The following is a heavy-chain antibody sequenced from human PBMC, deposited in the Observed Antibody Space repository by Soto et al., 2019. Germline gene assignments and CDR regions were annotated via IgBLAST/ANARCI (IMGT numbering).Heavy chain of an antibody. D-gene: IGHD2-2*01. CDR3: AKDLGGLVGGPDY. Sequence: VQLVESGGGLVQPGGSLRLSCAVSGFTFGSYGMHWVRQAPGKGLEWVAVISYDGSNKYYADSVKGRFTISRDNSKNTLYLQMNSLRAEDTAVYYCAKDLGGLVGGPDYWGQGTLVTVSS. CDR1: GFTFGSYG. V-gene: IGHV3-30*18. CDR2: ISYDGSNK. J-gene: IGHJ4*02.